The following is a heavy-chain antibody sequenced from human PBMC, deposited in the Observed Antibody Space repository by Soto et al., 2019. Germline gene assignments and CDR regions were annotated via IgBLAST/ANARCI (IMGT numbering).Heavy chain of an antibody. CDR3: ATVPPERWERLHYYYAMDV. D-gene: IGHD1-26*01. CDR1: GYTLTELS. CDR2: FDPEDGET. V-gene: IGHV1-24*01. J-gene: IGHJ6*02. Sequence: GASVKVSCKVSGYTLTELSMHWVRQAPGKGLEWMRGFDPEDGETIYAQKFQGRVTMTEDTSTDTAYMELSSLRSEDTAVYYCATVPPERWERLHYYYAMDVWGQGTTVTVSS.